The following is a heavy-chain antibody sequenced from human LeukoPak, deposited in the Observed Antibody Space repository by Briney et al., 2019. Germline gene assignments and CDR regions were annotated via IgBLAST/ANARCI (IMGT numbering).Heavy chain of an antibody. CDR2: ISDSGDT. CDR1: GGSINTFF. D-gene: IGHD5-12*01. CDR3: ARDGYRVTGYYYYMDV. Sequence: SETLSLTCTISGGSINTFFWSWIRESPGKGLEWIGYISDSGDTNYNPSLESRVTISVDTSRNQQFSLKLSSVTAADTAVYYCARDGYRVTGYYYYMDVWGKGTTVTVSS. J-gene: IGHJ6*03. V-gene: IGHV4-59*12.